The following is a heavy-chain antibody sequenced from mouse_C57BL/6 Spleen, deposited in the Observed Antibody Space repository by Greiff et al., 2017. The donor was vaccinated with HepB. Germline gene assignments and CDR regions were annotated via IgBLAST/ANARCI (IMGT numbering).Heavy chain of an antibody. CDR3: ARVPYGSSLYYAMDY. CDR1: GYTFTSYW. V-gene: IGHV1-59*01. D-gene: IGHD1-1*01. Sequence: QVHLKQPGAELVRPGPSVKLSCKASGYTFTSYWMHWVKQRPGQGLEWIGVIDPSDSYTNYNQKFKGKATLTVDTSSSTAYMQLSSLTSEDSAVYYCARVPYGSSLYYAMDYWGQGTSVTVSS. CDR2: IDPSDSYT. J-gene: IGHJ4*01.